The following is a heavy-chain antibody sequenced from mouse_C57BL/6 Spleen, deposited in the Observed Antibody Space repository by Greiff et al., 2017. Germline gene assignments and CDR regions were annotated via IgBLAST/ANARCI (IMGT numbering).Heavy chain of an antibody. J-gene: IGHJ2*01. Sequence: QVQLQQPGAELARPGASVKMSCKASGYTFTSYTMHWVKQRPGQGLEWIGYINPSSGYTKYNQKFKDKATLTADKSSSTAYMQLSSLTSEDSAVYYCTGTVEATNYFDDWGQGTTLTVSS. V-gene: IGHV1-4*01. CDR1: GYTFTSYT. D-gene: IGHD1-1*01. CDR3: TGTVEATNYFDD. CDR2: INPSSGYT.